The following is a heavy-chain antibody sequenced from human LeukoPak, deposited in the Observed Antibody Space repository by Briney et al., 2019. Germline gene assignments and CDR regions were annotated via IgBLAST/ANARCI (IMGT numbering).Heavy chain of an antibody. D-gene: IGHD2-15*01. Sequence: GGSLRLSCAASGFTFSSYSMNWVRQAPGKGLEWVSSISSSSSYIYYADSVKGRFTISRDNAKNSLYLQMNSLRAEDTAVYYCARGLGYCSGGSCYGDDYWGQGTLVTVSS. J-gene: IGHJ4*02. CDR3: ARGLGYCSGGSCYGDDY. CDR2: ISSSSSYI. CDR1: GFTFSSYS. V-gene: IGHV3-21*01.